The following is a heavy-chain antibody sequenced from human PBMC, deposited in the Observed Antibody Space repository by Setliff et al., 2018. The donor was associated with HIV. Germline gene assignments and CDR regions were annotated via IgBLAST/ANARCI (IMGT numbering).Heavy chain of an antibody. CDR3: ARSAGIGNYHWDV. J-gene: IGHJ6*03. Sequence: PGGSLRLSCAASGFTVYSYYMTWVRQAPGRGLEWVSYITSSGYNTHYGDSMRGRFTASRDNAERSLYLQMNNLRAEDTAVYYCARSAGIGNYHWDVWGKGTTVTVSS. CDR2: ITSSGYNT. CDR1: GFTVYSYY. V-gene: IGHV3-11*06.